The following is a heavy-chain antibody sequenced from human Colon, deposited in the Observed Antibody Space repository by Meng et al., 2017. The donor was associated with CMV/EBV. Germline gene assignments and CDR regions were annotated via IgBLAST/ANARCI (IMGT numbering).Heavy chain of an antibody. Sequence: GESLKISCAASGFTFSSYPMHWVRQAPGKGLEWVAVNSYDGSKKYYGDSVKGRFTISRDNSKNTVYLQMNSLRGDDTAVYYCARGLGVLRFPGDGIDFWGQGTMVTVSS. J-gene: IGHJ3*01. V-gene: IGHV3-30-3*01. CDR1: GFTFSSYP. CDR3: ARGLGVLRFPGDGIDF. D-gene: IGHD3-3*01. CDR2: NSYDGSKK.